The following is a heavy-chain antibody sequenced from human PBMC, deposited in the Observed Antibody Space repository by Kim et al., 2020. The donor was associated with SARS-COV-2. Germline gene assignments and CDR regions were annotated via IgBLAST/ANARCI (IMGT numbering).Heavy chain of an antibody. CDR3: VRQVAGSNFDV. V-gene: IGHV3-23*01. Sequence: FYAGSVKGRFTISRDNSKNTVYLQLNIVRAEDTATYYCVRQVAGSNFDVWGQGTMVTVSS. D-gene: IGHD3-10*01. J-gene: IGHJ3*01.